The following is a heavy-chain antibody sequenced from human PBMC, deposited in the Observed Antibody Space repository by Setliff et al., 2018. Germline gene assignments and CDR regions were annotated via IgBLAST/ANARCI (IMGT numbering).Heavy chain of an antibody. J-gene: IGHJ5*02. D-gene: IGHD3-22*01. V-gene: IGHV4-59*08. CDR3: ARAHTWSLPNDNSGYPGWFDP. CDR2: ISYTGRT. Sequence: SETLSLTCTVSGGSISSHYWSWIRQPPGKGLEWIGYISYTGRTNFTPSFKSRVTMSVDTSKNHVSLKLSSVTAADTAVYYCARAHTWSLPNDNSGYPGWFDPWGQGTLVTVS. CDR1: GGSISSHY.